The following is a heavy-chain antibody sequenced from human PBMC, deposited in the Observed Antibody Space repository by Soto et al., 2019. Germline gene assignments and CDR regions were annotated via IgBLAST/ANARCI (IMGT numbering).Heavy chain of an antibody. CDR3: VKSGGGTGGLDL. CDR2: ILYDGNNK. CDR1: GFIFSSYA. D-gene: IGHD3-16*01. Sequence: QVQLVESGGGVVQPGRSLRLSCAASGFIFSSYAMHWVRQAPGKGLEWVAVILYDGNNKYYADSVKGRFTISRDNSKNTLYLQMNSLRAEDTAVFYCVKSGGGTGGLDLWGHGTLVTVSS. J-gene: IGHJ5*02. V-gene: IGHV3-30*18.